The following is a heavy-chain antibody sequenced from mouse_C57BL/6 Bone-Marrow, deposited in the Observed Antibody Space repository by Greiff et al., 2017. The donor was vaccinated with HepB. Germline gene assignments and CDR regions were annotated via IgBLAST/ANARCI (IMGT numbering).Heavy chain of an antibody. V-gene: IGHV5-15*04. Sequence: DVKLVESGGGLVQPGGSLKLSCAASGFTFSDYGMAWVRQAPRKGPEWVAFISNLAYSIYYADTVTGRFTISRENAKNTLYLEMSSLRSEDTAMYYCARRKAGYSYFDVWGTGTTVTVSS. J-gene: IGHJ1*03. CDR2: ISNLAYSI. CDR1: GFTFSDYG. CDR3: ARRKAGYSYFDV.